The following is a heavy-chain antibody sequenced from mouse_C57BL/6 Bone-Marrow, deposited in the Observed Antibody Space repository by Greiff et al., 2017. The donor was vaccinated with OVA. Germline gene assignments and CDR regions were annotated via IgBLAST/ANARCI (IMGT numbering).Heavy chain of an antibody. CDR3: ARSADGYYGLAY. V-gene: IGHV7-1*01. CDR1: GFTFSDFY. Sequence: EVMLVESGGGLVQSGRSLRLSCATSGFTFSDFYMEWVRQAPGKGLEWIAASRNKANDYTTEYSASVKGRFIVSRDTSQSILYLRMNALGAEDTAICYCARSADGYYGLAYWGQGTLVTVSA. D-gene: IGHD2-3*01. CDR2: SRNKANDYTT. J-gene: IGHJ3*01.